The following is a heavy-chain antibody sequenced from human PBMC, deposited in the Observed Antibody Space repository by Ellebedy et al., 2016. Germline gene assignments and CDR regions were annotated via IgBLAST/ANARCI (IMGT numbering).Heavy chain of an antibody. Sequence: ASVKVSCXASGYTFTSYYMHWVRQAPGQGLEWMGIINPSGGSTSYAQKFQGRVTMTRDTSTSTVYMELSSLRAEDTAVYYCAKASIYYGSGSYYVYFDYWGQGTLVTVSS. CDR2: INPSGGST. J-gene: IGHJ4*02. V-gene: IGHV1-46*01. CDR1: GYTFTSYY. D-gene: IGHD3-10*01. CDR3: AKASIYYGSGSYYVYFDY.